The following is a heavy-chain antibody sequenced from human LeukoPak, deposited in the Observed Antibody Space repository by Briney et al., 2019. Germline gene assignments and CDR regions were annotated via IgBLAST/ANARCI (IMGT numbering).Heavy chain of an antibody. V-gene: IGHV4-4*07. CDR3: ARDLVVLPYNWFDP. CDR2: IYSSGST. D-gene: IGHD2-2*01. J-gene: IGHJ5*02. CDR1: GGSISSYY. Sequence: PSETLSLTCTVSGGSISSYYWSWIRQPAGKGLEWIGRIYSSGSTNYNPSLKGRVAMSVDTSNNQFSLKLSSVTAADTAVYYCARDLVVLPYNWFDPWGQGTLVTVSS.